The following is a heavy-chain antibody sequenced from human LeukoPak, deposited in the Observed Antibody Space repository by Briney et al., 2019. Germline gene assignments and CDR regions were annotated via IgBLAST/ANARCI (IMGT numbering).Heavy chain of an antibody. CDR2: IYYSGSAGST. CDR1: GDSINSGVSY. V-gene: IGHV4-39*01. D-gene: IGHD3-9*01. J-gene: IGHJ4*02. CDR3: ARHLYDKTGRPLDS. Sequence: SETLSLTCSVSGDSINSGVSYWAWIRQPPGKGLEWIGTIYYSGSAGSTYYNPSLKSRVTISVDTSKNQFSLNLRSVTAADTAIYYCARHLYDKTGRPLDSWGQGTLVTVSS.